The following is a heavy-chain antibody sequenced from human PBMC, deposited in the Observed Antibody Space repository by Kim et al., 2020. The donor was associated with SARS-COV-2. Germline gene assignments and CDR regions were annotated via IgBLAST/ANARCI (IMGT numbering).Heavy chain of an antibody. CDR1: GDSVSSNSAA. CDR2: TYYRSKWYN. J-gene: IGHJ4*02. D-gene: IGHD3-16*01. CDR3: VREGYYFDY. V-gene: IGHV6-1*01. Sequence: SQTLSLTCAISGDSVSSNSAAWTWIRQSPSRGLEWLGKTYYRSKWYNDYAVSVKSRITINPDTSKNQFSLQLNSATPEDTAVYYCVREGYYFDYWGQGTLVTVSS.